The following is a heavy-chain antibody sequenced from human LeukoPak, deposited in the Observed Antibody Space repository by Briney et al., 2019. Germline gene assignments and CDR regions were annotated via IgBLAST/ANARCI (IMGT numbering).Heavy chain of an antibody. V-gene: IGHV3-23*01. CDR1: GFTFDDYA. CDR2: ISGSGGST. CDR3: AKDIYDSSGYYEDY. D-gene: IGHD3-22*01. Sequence: PGGSLRLSCAASGFTFDDYAMHWVRQPPGKGLEWVSAISGSGGSTYYADSVKGRFTISRDNSKNTLYLQMNSLRAEDTAVYYCAKDIYDSSGYYEDYWGQGTLVTVSS. J-gene: IGHJ4*02.